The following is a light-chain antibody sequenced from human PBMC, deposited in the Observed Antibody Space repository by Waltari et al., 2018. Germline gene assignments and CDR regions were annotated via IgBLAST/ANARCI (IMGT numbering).Light chain of an antibody. J-gene: IGKJ1*01. CDR1: QSVSRA. V-gene: IGKV3-20*01. Sequence: ESATLSCRASQSVSRALAWYQQKPGQAPRLLIYGASIRATGIPDRFSGSGSGTDFSLTISRLEPADSAMYYCQHYVRLPATFGQGTKVEIK. CDR2: GAS. CDR3: QHYVRLPAT.